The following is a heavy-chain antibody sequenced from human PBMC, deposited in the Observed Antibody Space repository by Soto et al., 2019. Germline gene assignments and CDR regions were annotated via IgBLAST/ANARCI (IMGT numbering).Heavy chain of an antibody. D-gene: IGHD3-9*01. CDR2: ISYNGSV. CDR3: ARVTYDSLTAYSYYFDY. V-gene: IGHV4-59*01. CDR1: GDSIRPYY. Sequence: SETLSLTCTVSGDSIRPYYWTWIRQPPGKGLEWIGYISYNGSVLYESSLKSRLTISVDTSKNQFSLKLKSVTAEDTAVYYYARVTYDSLTAYSYYFDYWGQGTLVTVSS. J-gene: IGHJ4*02.